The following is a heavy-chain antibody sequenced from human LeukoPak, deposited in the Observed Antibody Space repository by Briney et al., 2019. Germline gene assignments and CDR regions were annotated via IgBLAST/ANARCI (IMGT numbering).Heavy chain of an antibody. CDR3: ARAGFGDLPPYYYYYGMDV. CDR2: IYHSGST. CDR1: GGSISSSNW. D-gene: IGHD3-10*01. J-gene: IGHJ6*02. Sequence: SGTLSLTCAVSGGSISSSNWWSWVRQPPGKGLEWIGEIYHSGSTNYNPSLKSRVTISVDKSKNQFSLKLSSVTAADTAVYYCARAGFGDLPPYYYYYGMDVWGQGTTVTVSS. V-gene: IGHV4-4*02.